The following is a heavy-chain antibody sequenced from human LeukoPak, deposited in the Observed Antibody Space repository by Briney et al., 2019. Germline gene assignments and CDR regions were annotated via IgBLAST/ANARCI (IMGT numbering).Heavy chain of an antibody. CDR2: IYYSGST. V-gene: IGHV4-39*01. Sequence: SETLSLTCTVSGGSISSSSYYWGWIRQPPGKGLEWIGSIYYSGSTYYNPALKSRVTISVDTSKNQFSLKLSSVTAADTAVYYCASGDYDILTGYYNYWGQGTLVTVSS. CDR1: GGSISSSSYY. CDR3: ASGDYDILTGYYNY. J-gene: IGHJ4*02. D-gene: IGHD3-9*01.